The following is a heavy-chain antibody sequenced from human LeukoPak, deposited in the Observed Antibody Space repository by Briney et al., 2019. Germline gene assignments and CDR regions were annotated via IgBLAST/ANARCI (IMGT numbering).Heavy chain of an antibody. D-gene: IGHD6-19*01. CDR1: GFTFSSYA. Sequence: PGGSLRLSCAASGFTFSSYAMSWVRQAPGKGLEWVSTFSGNSDSTYYADSVKGRFTISRDDSKNTLYLQMYSLRADDTAVYYCASTGPPPYISGWSSVTVYYFESWGQGTLVTVSS. J-gene: IGHJ4*02. CDR2: FSGNSDST. V-gene: IGHV3-23*01. CDR3: ASTGPPPYISGWSSVTVYYFES.